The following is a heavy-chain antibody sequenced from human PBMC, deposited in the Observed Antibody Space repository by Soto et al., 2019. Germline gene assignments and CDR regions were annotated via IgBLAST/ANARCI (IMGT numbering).Heavy chain of an antibody. J-gene: IGHJ4*02. V-gene: IGHV4-39*01. CDR3: ARHSIEVVXRGLDL. Sequence: SETLSLTCTVSTDSSSFTNSYWGWIRQPPGKGLQWIGSSSYNGGTFYNPSLKGRVVISFDTSKKQSSLQVTSVTAADTAVYFCARHSIEVVXRGLDLWGKGSPVTVS. D-gene: IGHD2-21*01. CDR1: TDSSSFTNSY. CDR2: SSYNGGT.